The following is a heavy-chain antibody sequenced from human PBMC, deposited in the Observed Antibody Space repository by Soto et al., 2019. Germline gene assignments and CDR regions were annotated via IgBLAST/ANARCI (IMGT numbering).Heavy chain of an antibody. D-gene: IGHD3-3*01. J-gene: IGHJ4*02. CDR1: GFSLTTHGVG. V-gene: IGHV2-5*02. CDR3: EHQPRKFLEKYYVEY. CDR2: IYWDDDT. Sequence: QITLQESGPTLVKPTQTLTLTCTFYGFSLTTHGVGVGWIRQPPGKALEWLGIIYWDDDTRYSPSLKSRLTMTRDTSKTQVVLTMTNMDPVDSATYYCEHQPRKFLEKYYVEYWGPGTLVTVSS.